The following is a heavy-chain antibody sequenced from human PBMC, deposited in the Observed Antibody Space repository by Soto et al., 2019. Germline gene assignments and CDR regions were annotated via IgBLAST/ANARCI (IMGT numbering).Heavy chain of an antibody. D-gene: IGHD3-9*01. CDR1: GYTFTSYG. CDR2: LSAYNGNI. CDR3: ARESGGLNYDILTGYRGVDY. J-gene: IGHJ4*02. Sequence: QVQLVQSGAEVKKPGASVKVSCKASGYTFTSYGISWVRQAPGQGLEWMGRLSAYNGNIKYAQKLQGRVTLTTDTSTSTAYMELRSLRYDDTAVYYCARESGGLNYDILTGYRGVDYWGQGTLVTVSS. V-gene: IGHV1-18*01.